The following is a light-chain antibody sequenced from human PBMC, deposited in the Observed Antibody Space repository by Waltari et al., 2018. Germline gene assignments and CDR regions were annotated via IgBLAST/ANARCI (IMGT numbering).Light chain of an antibody. CDR1: SLRTYY. CDR3: HSRDSSGDVV. CDR2: GKN. Sequence: SSELTQDPAVSVALGQTVRITCQGDSLRTYYGSWFHQKPGQAPALVIYGKNNRPSGIPDRFSASSSGSTASLTIIGAQAEDEADYYCHSRDSSGDVVIGGGTKLTVV. J-gene: IGLJ2*01. V-gene: IGLV3-19*01.